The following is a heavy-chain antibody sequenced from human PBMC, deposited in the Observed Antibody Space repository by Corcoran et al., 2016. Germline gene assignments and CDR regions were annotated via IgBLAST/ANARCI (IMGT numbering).Heavy chain of an antibody. CDR3: GRYPPAGSLRFLEWLPTEPTAGMDV. V-gene: IGHV4-4*02. CDR2: IYHSGST. D-gene: IGHD3-3*01. Sequence: QVQLQESGPGLVKPSGTLSLTCAVSGGSISSSNWWSWVRQPPGKGLEWIGEIYHSGSTNYNPSLKSRVTISVDKSKNQFSLKLSSVTAADTAVYDCGRYPPAGSLRFLEWLPTEPTAGMDVWGQGTTVTVSS. CDR1: GGSISSSNW. J-gene: IGHJ6*02.